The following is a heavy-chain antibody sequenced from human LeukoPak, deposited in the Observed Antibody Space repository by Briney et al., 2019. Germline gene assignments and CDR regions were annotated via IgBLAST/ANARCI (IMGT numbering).Heavy chain of an antibody. CDR3: ARVVLRYFDWLLEGFDP. CDR1: GGSFSGYY. J-gene: IGHJ5*02. V-gene: IGHV4-34*01. Sequence: KPSETLSLTCAVYGGSFSGYYWRWIRQPPGKGLEWIGEINHSGSTNYNPSLKSRVTISVDTSKNQFSLKLSSVTAADTAVYYCARVVLRYFDWLLEGFDPWGQGTLVTVSS. CDR2: INHSGST. D-gene: IGHD3-9*01.